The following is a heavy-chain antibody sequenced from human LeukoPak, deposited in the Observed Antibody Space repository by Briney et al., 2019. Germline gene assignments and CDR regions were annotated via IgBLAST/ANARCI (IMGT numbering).Heavy chain of an antibody. CDR2: ISTSAGFT. Sequence: GGSLRLSCAASGFTFSNYAMTWVRQAPGKGLEWVSRISTSAGFTHLADSVKGRFTISRDNSKNTLYLQVNSLRAEDTGVYYCAKWAHGTYFYGSGTYYAFDYWGQGTLVTVSS. D-gene: IGHD3-10*01. V-gene: IGHV3-23*01. J-gene: IGHJ4*02. CDR1: GFTFSNYA. CDR3: AKWAHGTYFYGSGTYYAFDY.